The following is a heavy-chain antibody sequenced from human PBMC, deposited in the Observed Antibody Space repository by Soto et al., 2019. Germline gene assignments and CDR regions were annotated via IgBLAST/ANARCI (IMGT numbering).Heavy chain of an antibody. J-gene: IGHJ4*02. Sequence: QVQQVESGGGVVQPGNSLRLYCAASGFTFSPYAFHWVRQAPGKGLEWVAAISTDGNNKYYADSVKGRFTLSRDNSKETLILQMNGLRADDTAMYYCAREAEIVGAFIDHWGQGTLVTVSS. D-gene: IGHD1-26*01. CDR3: AREAEIVGAFIDH. V-gene: IGHV3-30*04. CDR1: GFTFSPYA. CDR2: ISTDGNNK.